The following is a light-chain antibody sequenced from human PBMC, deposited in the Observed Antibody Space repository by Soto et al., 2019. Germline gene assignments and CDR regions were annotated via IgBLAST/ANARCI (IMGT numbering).Light chain of an antibody. CDR3: QQYGKSAMFT. J-gene: IGKJ2*01. Sequence: EIVLTQSPGTLSLSPGDRATLSCRASQSVSSSYLAWYQQKPGQAPSLLIYGASNRATGLPDRFSGGGSGTDFTLTISRLEPEDFVVYYCQQYGKSAMFTFGQGTRLEIK. CDR2: GAS. CDR1: QSVSSSY. V-gene: IGKV3-20*01.